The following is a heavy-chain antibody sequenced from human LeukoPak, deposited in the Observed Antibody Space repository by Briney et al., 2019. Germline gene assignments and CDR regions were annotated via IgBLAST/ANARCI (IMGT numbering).Heavy chain of an antibody. CDR3: ARDGGDWNDSGGMDV. J-gene: IGHJ6*04. D-gene: IGHD1-1*01. CDR1: GFTFSSYE. V-gene: IGHV3-48*03. CDR2: ISSSGSTI. Sequence: GGSLRLSCAASGFTFSSYEMNWVRQAPGKGLEWVSYISSSGSTIYYADSVKGRLTISRDNAKNSLYLQMNSLRAEDTAVYYCARDGGDWNDSGGMDVWGKGTTVTVSS.